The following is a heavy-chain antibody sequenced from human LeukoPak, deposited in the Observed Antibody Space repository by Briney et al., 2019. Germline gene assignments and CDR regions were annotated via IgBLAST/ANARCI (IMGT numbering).Heavy chain of an antibody. J-gene: IGHJ5*02. CDR1: GGSVGNYY. CDR3: AKAGIEVAGTLNWFDP. CDR2: IYTSGST. D-gene: IGHD6-19*01. V-gene: IGHV4-4*07. Sequence: SETLSLTCTVSGGSVGNYYWSWVRQSAGKGLEWIGRIYTSGSTNYNPSLKSRVTMSLDTSKNQFSLKFNSMTAADTAVYYCAKAGIEVAGTLNWFDPWGQGTLVTVSS.